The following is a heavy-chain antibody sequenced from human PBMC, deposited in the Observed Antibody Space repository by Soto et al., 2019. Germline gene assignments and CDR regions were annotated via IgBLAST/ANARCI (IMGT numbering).Heavy chain of an antibody. J-gene: IGHJ6*02. CDR2: ISSSSSYI. V-gene: IGHV3-21*01. D-gene: IGHD3-22*01. Sequence: EVPLVESGGGLVKPGGSLRLSCAASGFTFSTYSMNWVRQAPGKGLEWVSSISSSSSYIYYADSVKCRFTISRDNAKTQLYLQMISLRQEDTAVYYSASYDSSGYYWPYYFYGMDVCGQGTTVTVSS. CDR1: GFTFSTYS. CDR3: ASYDSSGYYWPYYFYGMDV.